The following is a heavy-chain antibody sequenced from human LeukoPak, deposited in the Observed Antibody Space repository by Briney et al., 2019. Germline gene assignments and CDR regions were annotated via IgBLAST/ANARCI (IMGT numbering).Heavy chain of an antibody. D-gene: IGHD3-3*01. V-gene: IGHV1-18*01. CDR3: ARITYDFWSGYYMPDDP. J-gene: IGHJ5*02. CDR2: ISIYNGNT. Sequence: AAVKVSCKASGYTFTNYGISWVRQAPGQGLEWMGWISIYNGNTDYAQKLRGRVTMTTDTSTSTAYMELRSLRSDDTAVYYCARITYDFWSGYYMPDDPWGQGTLVTVSS. CDR1: GYTFTNYG.